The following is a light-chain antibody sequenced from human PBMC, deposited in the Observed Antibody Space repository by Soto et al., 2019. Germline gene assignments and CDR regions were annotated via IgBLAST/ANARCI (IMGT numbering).Light chain of an antibody. Sequence: AIRMTQSPSSLSASTGDRVTITCRASQGISSYLAWYQQKPGKAPKLLIYAASTLHSGVPSRFSGSGSGTDFTLTISCLQSEDFATYYCQQYYSYPPTFGGGTKVDIK. CDR1: QGISSY. CDR2: AAS. CDR3: QQYYSYPPT. J-gene: IGKJ4*01. V-gene: IGKV1-8*01.